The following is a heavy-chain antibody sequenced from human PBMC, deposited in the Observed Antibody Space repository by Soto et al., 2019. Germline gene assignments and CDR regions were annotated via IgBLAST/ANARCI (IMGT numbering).Heavy chain of an antibody. D-gene: IGHD3-10*01. V-gene: IGHV3-74*01. CDR2: INDQGGSP. Sequence: PGESLKISCAASGFTFSNYWMHWVRQAPGKGLVWISRINDQGGSPTYADSVKGRFTISRDNVKNTLYLQMSSLRAEDTAVYYCAKERWFGELLAFDYWGQGTLVTVSS. J-gene: IGHJ4*02. CDR1: GFTFSNYW. CDR3: AKERWFGELLAFDY.